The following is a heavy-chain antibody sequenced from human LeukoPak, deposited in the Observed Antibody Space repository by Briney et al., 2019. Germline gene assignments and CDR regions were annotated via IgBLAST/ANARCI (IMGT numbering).Heavy chain of an antibody. J-gene: IGHJ4*02. CDR2: IIGGGGST. D-gene: IGHD1-26*01. V-gene: IGHV3-23*01. CDR1: GFTFTSYS. Sequence: GGSLRLSCAASGFTFTSYSMNWVRQPPGKGLEGVSTIIGGGGSTYYADSVKGRFTISRDNSKNTLYLQVNSLRAEDTAVYYCAKGGKWDVTPFDYWGQGTLVTVSS. CDR3: AKGGKWDVTPFDY.